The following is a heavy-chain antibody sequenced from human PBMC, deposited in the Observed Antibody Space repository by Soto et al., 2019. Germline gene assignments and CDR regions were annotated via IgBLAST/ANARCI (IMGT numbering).Heavy chain of an antibody. CDR2: ISRDSTYM. Sequence: GGSLRLSCAASGFTFSSYNMNWVRQAPGKGLEWVSSISRDSTYMYYADSVRGRFTISRDNAKKSVFLQMDSLSGDDTAVYYCARDPYDLWSRPAYWGQGILVTVSS. D-gene: IGHD3-3*01. J-gene: IGHJ1*01. CDR3: ARDPYDLWSRPAY. V-gene: IGHV3-21*01. CDR1: GFTFSSYN.